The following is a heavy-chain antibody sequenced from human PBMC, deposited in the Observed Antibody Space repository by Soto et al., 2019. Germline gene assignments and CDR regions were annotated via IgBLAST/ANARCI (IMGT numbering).Heavy chain of an antibody. CDR3: ARGPEYSSSSVVDYYYYYGMDV. Sequence: QVQLVQSGAEVKKPGSSVTVSCKASGGTFSSYAISWVRQAPGQGLEWMGGIIPIFGTANYAQKFQGRVTITADESTSTAYMELSSLRSEDTAVYYCARGPEYSSSSVVDYYYYYGMDVWGQGTTVTVSS. D-gene: IGHD6-6*01. CDR1: GGTFSSYA. CDR2: IIPIFGTA. J-gene: IGHJ6*02. V-gene: IGHV1-69*01.